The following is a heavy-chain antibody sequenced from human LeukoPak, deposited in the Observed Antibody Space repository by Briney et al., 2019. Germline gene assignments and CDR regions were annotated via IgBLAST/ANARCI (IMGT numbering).Heavy chain of an antibody. CDR2: INPSGGST. Sequence: ASVKVSCKASVYTFTSYYMHWVRQAPGQGLEWMGIINPSGGSTSYAQKFQGRVTMTRDTSTSTVYMELSSLRSEDTAVYYCARDRGRFLEWLLPTGFDYWGQGTLVTVSS. CDR1: VYTFTSYY. V-gene: IGHV1-46*01. D-gene: IGHD3-3*01. J-gene: IGHJ4*02. CDR3: ARDRGRFLEWLLPTGFDY.